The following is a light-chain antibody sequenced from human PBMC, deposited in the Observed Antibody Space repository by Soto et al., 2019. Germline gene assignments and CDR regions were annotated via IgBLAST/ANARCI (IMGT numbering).Light chain of an antibody. Sequence: QPVLTQSPSASASLGASVKLTCTLSSGHSSYTIAWHQQQPEKGPRYLMKFNSDGSHNKGDGIPDRFSGSSSGAERYLTISSLQSEDEADYYCQTWDTGIVVFGGGTKLTVL. J-gene: IGLJ2*01. CDR2: FNSDGSH. V-gene: IGLV4-69*01. CDR3: QTWDTGIVV. CDR1: SGHSSYT.